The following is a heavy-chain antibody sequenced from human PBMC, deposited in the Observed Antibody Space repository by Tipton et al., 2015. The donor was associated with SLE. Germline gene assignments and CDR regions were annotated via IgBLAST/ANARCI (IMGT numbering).Heavy chain of an antibody. CDR2: IFNTGTT. CDR3: ARARSDDTFWTDYFYFFYYMDV. J-gene: IGHJ6*03. Sequence: TLSLTCTVSGDSVSSTNYYWARIRQPPGKGLEWVGTIFNTGTTYYNSSLKSRVAISADTSKNQFSLTLMSVTGADTAAYFCARARSDDTFWTDYFYFFYYMDVWGKGTTVTVSS. D-gene: IGHD3/OR15-3a*01. V-gene: IGHV4-39*07. CDR1: GDSVSSTNYY.